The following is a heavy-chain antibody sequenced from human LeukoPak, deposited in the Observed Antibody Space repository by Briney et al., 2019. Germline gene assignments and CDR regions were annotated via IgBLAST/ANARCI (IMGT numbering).Heavy chain of an antibody. CDR2: ISSSSSYI. CDR3: ARDVHSSGWY. CDR1: GFTFSSYS. J-gene: IGHJ4*02. D-gene: IGHD6-19*01. V-gene: IGHV3-21*01. Sequence: GGSLRLSCAASGFTFSSYSMNWVRQAPGKGLEWVSSISSSSSYIYYADSVKGRFTISRDNAKNSPYLQMNSLRAEDTAVYYCARDVHSSGWYWGQGTLVTVSS.